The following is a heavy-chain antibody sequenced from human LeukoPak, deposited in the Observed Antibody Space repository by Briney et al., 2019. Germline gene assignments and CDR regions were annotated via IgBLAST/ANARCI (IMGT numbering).Heavy chain of an antibody. Sequence: SETLSLTCAVYGGSFSGYYWSWIRQPPGKGLEWIGEINHSGSTNYNPSLKSRVTISVDTSKNQFSLKLSSVTAADTAVYCCARSGMVRGVIIASYYFDYWGQGTLVTVSS. V-gene: IGHV4-34*01. CDR1: GGSFSGYY. CDR2: INHSGST. J-gene: IGHJ4*02. D-gene: IGHD3-10*01. CDR3: ARSGMVRGVIIASYYFDY.